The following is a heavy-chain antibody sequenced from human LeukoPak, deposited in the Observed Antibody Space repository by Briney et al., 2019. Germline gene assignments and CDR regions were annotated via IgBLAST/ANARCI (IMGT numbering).Heavy chain of an antibody. D-gene: IGHD6-13*01. J-gene: IGHJ5*02. CDR3: ARGDRGTAAGNNWFNP. CDR1: GFTFSRYT. V-gene: IGHV3-30*04. CDR2: ISYDGSNK. Sequence: GGSLRLPCAASGFTFSRYTMHWVRQAPGKGLEWVALISYDGSNKYYVDSVKGRFTISRDNSKNTLYLQMNSLRVEDTAVYYCARGDRGTAAGNNWFNPWGQGTLVTVSS.